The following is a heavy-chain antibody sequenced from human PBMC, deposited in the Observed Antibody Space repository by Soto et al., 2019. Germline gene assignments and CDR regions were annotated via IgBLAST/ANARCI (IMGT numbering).Heavy chain of an antibody. V-gene: IGHV1-69*13. CDR3: AREEGANNPGY. CDR1: GGTFSSYA. D-gene: IGHD1-20*01. Sequence: WASVKVSCKASGGTFSSYAISWVRQAPGQGLEWMGGIIPIFGTANYAQKFQGRVTITADESTSTAYMELSSLRSEDTAVYYCAREEGANNPGYWGQGTLVTVSS. CDR2: IIPIFGTA. J-gene: IGHJ4*02.